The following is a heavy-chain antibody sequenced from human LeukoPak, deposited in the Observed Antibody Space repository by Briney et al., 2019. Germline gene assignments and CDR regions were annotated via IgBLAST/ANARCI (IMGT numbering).Heavy chain of an antibody. D-gene: IGHD5-12*01. CDR1: GFTFSSDD. CDR2: ISGSGGST. Sequence: GGSLRLSCAASGFTFSSDDMNWVRQAPGKGLEWVSAISGSGGSTYYADSVKGRFTISRDNSKNTLYLQMNSLRAEDTAVYYCAKAPCSGYEHWGQGTLVTVSS. CDR3: AKAPCSGYEH. J-gene: IGHJ4*02. V-gene: IGHV3-23*01.